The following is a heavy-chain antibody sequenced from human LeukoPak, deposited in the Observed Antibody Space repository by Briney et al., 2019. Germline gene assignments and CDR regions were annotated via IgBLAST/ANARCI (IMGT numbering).Heavy chain of an antibody. CDR1: GGSFSGYY. D-gene: IGHD4/OR15-4a*01. J-gene: IGHJ5*02. Sequence: PSETLSLTCAVYGGSFSGYYWSWIRQPPGKGLEWIGEINHSGSTNYNPSLKSRVTISVDTSKNQFSQKLSSVTAADTAVYYCARRRPPNAHGRTPAHPSWFDPWGQGTLVTVSS. CDR3: ARRRPPNAHGRTPAHPSWFDP. CDR2: INHSGST. V-gene: IGHV4-34*01.